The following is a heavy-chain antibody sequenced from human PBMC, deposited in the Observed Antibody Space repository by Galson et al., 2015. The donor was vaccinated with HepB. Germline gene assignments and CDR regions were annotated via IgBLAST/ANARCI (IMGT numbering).Heavy chain of an antibody. V-gene: IGHV3-11*01. CDR1: GFTLSDYY. CDR2: LSYSGSSTI. CDR3: ARDAEYLLLSGAFDI. Sequence: SLRLSCAASGFTLSDYYMSWLRQAPGKGLEWISYLSYSGSSTILYADSVKGRFTISRDHAKSSLYLQMNSLRAEDTALYYCARDAEYLLLSGAFDIWGQGTMVTVAS. D-gene: IGHD2/OR15-2a*01. J-gene: IGHJ3*02.